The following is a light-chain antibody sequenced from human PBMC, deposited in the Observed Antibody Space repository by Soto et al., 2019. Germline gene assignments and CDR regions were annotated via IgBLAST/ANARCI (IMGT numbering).Light chain of an antibody. CDR1: QGIRTE. J-gene: IGKJ1*01. Sequence: ATQMTQSPSSMSASVGDRVTIACRARQGIRTELGWYQQKPGQAPKLLIYGASSLHSGVPSRFSGSGSGTDFTLSISSLQPEDFATYYCLQDSDHPRTFGQGTKVEMK. V-gene: IGKV1-6*01. CDR3: LQDSDHPRT. CDR2: GAS.